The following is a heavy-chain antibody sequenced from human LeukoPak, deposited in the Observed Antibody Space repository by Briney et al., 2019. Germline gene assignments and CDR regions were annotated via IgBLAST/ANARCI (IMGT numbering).Heavy chain of an antibody. Sequence: PSETLSLTCAVYGGSFSGYYWSWIRQPPGKGLEWIGEINHSGSTNYNPSLKSRVTISVDTSKNQFSLKLSSVTAADTAVYYCARVTSLRHSSSWYTRYYYYYMDVWGKGTTVTVSS. CDR3: ARVTSLRHSSSWYTRYYYYYMDV. J-gene: IGHJ6*03. CDR2: INHSGST. V-gene: IGHV4-34*01. CDR1: GGSFSGYY. D-gene: IGHD6-13*01.